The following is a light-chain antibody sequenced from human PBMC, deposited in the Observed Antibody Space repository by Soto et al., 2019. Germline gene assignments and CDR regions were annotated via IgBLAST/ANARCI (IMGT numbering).Light chain of an antibody. CDR2: STN. Sequence: QSVLTQPPSASGTPGQRVTISCSGSSSNMGSNSVNWYQQVPGMAPKLLIYSTNQRPSGVPDRFSGPKSDTSASLAISGLQSEDEADYYCAAWDDSLNGEVVFGGGTQLTVL. V-gene: IGLV1-44*01. J-gene: IGLJ2*01. CDR3: AAWDDSLNGEVV. CDR1: SSNMGSNS.